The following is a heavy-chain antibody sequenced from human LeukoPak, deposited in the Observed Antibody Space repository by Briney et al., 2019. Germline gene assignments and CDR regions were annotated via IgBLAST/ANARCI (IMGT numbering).Heavy chain of an antibody. CDR1: GFTLSDYY. Sequence: PGGSLRLSCAASGFTLSDYYMTWIRQAPGKGLEWVSYIAPAGTTYYADSVKGRFTISRDNAKTSLYLQMSNLRADDTAVYYCARDLGPHRSSPNTGAFDIWGQGTMVTVSS. CDR3: ARDLGPHRSSPNTGAFDI. D-gene: IGHD6-6*01. J-gene: IGHJ3*02. CDR2: IAPAGTT. V-gene: IGHV3-11*04.